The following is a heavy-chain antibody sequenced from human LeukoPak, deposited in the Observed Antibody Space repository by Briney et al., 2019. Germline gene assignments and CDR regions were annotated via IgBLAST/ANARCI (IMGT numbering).Heavy chain of an antibody. D-gene: IGHD6-19*01. J-gene: IGHJ5*02. Sequence: GGSLRLSCAASGFTVSSNYMSWVRQAPGKGLEWVSVIYSGGSTYYADSVKGRFTISRDNSKNTLYLQMNSLRAEDTAVYYCARGSRQWLINVGFDPWGQGTLVTVSS. CDR1: GFTVSSNY. V-gene: IGHV3-66*01. CDR3: ARGSRQWLINVGFDP. CDR2: IYSGGST.